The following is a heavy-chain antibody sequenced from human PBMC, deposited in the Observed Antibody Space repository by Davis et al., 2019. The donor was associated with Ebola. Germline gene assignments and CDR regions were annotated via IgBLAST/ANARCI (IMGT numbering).Heavy chain of an antibody. CDR3: ARAGGRDGYNWGDY. V-gene: IGHV3-11*06. Sequence: GESLKISCAASGFTFSDYYMSWIRQAPGKGLEWVSYISSSSSYTNYADSVKGRFTISRDNAKNSLYLQMNSLRAEDTAVYYCARAGGRDGYNWGDYWGQGTLVTVSS. CDR2: ISSSSSYT. CDR1: GFTFSDYY. J-gene: IGHJ4*02. D-gene: IGHD5-24*01.